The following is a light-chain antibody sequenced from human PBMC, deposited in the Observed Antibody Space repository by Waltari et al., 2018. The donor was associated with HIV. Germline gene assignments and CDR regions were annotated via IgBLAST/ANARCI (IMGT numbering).Light chain of an antibody. Sequence: EIVMTQSPATMSVSPGERATLSCKASQSVSSNLACYQQIPGQSPRLLIYDSSTRATGSPARFSGSGSGTEFTLTISSLQSEDFAIYYCQHYNDWPITFGQGTRLEIK. CDR1: QSVSSN. CDR3: QHYNDWPIT. V-gene: IGKV3-15*01. CDR2: DSS. J-gene: IGKJ5*01.